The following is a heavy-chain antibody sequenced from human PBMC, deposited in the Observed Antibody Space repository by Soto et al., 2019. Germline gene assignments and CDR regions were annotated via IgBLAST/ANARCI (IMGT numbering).Heavy chain of an antibody. CDR2: INPNSGGT. Sequence: ASVKVSCKASGYTFTGYYMHWVRQAPGQGLEWMGWINPNSGGTNYAQKFQGWVTMTRDTSISTAYMELSRLRSDDTAVYYCARDIAAAGENWFDPWGQGTLVTVSS. V-gene: IGHV1-2*04. CDR1: GYTFTGYY. D-gene: IGHD6-13*01. CDR3: ARDIAAAGENWFDP. J-gene: IGHJ5*02.